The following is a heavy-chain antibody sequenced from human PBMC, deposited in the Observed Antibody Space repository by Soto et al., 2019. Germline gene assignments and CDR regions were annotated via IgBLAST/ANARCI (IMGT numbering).Heavy chain of an antibody. Sequence: EVQLVETGGGLIQPGGSLRLSCAVSGFTVSTNYMSWVRQAPGKGLEWVSALYSGGSTYYADSVKGRFTTSRDNTKNTLHLQMNSLRAEDTALYYCARHRDAFSSAFDYWGQGTLVTVSS. CDR1: GFTVSTNY. D-gene: IGHD3-3*02. CDR3: ARHRDAFSSAFDY. CDR2: LYSGGST. V-gene: IGHV3-53*02. J-gene: IGHJ4*02.